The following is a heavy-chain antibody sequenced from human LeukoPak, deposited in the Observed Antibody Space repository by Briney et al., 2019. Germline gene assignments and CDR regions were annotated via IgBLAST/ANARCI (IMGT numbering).Heavy chain of an antibody. V-gene: IGHV4-4*02. J-gene: IGHJ6*02. CDR3: ARKPDYYYYGMDV. CDR2: IFHTGGT. CDR1: GGSIFSTNW. Sequence: PSETLSLTCTVSGGSIFSTNWWTWVRQPPGKGLEWIGEIFHTGGTSYDPSLKSRVTISVDTSKNQFSLKLSSVTAADTAVYYCARKPDYYYYGMDVWGQGTTVTVSS.